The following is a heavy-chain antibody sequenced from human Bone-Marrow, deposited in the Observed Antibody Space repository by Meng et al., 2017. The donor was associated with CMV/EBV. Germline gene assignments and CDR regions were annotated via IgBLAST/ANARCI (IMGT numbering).Heavy chain of an antibody. CDR1: SVSGYC. D-gene: IGHD3-3*01. V-gene: IGHV4-34*13. CDR3: ARRRPRQYYDFWSGYCDY. Sequence: SVSGYCGSCIRQPPGKGLEWIGEIYHRGSTNYIPSIKSRVTISVDTSKNQFSLKLSSVTAADTVVYYCARRRPRQYYDFWSGYCDYWGQGTLVTVSS. J-gene: IGHJ4*02. CDR2: IYHRGST.